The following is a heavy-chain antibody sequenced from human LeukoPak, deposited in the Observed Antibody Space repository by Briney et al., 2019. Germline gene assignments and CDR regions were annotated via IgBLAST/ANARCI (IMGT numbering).Heavy chain of an antibody. CDR1: GGTFSSYA. J-gene: IGHJ4*02. D-gene: IGHD5-12*01. V-gene: IGHV1-69*04. CDR2: IIPILGIA. CDR3: ASTPTVSTILFDY. Sequence: SVKVSCKASGGTFSSYAISWVRQAPGQGLEWMGRIIPILGIANYAQKIQGRVTITADKSTSTAYMELSSLRSEDTAVYYCASTPTVSTILFDYWGQGTLVTVSS.